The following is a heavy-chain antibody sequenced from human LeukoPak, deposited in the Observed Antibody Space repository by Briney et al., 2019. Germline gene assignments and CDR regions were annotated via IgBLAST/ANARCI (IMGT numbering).Heavy chain of an antibody. CDR1: GFTFTAYT. Sequence: PGGSLRLSCAASGFTFTAYTINWVRQAPGKGLEWVSSISSTSYIYYADSVKGRFTISRDNAKNSVYLQMNSLRAEDTAVYYCARGGHSGYDFDYWGQGTLVTVSS. CDR2: ISSTSYI. CDR3: ARGGHSGYDFDY. V-gene: IGHV3-21*01. J-gene: IGHJ4*02. D-gene: IGHD5-12*01.